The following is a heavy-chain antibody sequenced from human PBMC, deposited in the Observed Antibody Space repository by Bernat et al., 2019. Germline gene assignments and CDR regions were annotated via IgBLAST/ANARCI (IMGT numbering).Heavy chain of an antibody. V-gene: IGHV3-30*18. J-gene: IGHJ6*02. Sequence: QVQLVEFGGGVVQPGRSLRLSCAASGFTFSSYGMHWFRQAPGKGLDGVAVLSYDGRNKYYADSVKARFTISRDNSKNTLYLQMNSLRAEDTAVYYCAKDLYYYDSSGYRSTDYYGMDVWGQGTTVTVAS. CDR1: GFTFSSYG. CDR3: AKDLYYYDSSGYRSTDYYGMDV. D-gene: IGHD3-22*01. CDR2: LSYDGRNK.